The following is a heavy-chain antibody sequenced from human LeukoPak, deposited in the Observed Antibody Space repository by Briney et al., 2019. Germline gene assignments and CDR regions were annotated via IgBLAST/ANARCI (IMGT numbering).Heavy chain of an antibody. CDR1: GFTFSSYS. J-gene: IGHJ4*02. V-gene: IGHV3-48*02. D-gene: IGHD4-17*01. CDR2: ISSDSTTI. CDR3: ARDYYGDYLFDH. Sequence: GESLRLSCAASGFTFSSYSMNWVRQAPGKGLEWVSYISSDSTTIYYAASVKGRFTISRDNAKNSLYPQMNSLRDEDTAVYFCARDYYGDYLFDHWGQGTLVTVSS.